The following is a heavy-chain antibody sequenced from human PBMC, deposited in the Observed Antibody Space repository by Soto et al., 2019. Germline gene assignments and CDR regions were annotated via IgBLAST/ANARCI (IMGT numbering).Heavy chain of an antibody. V-gene: IGHV4-38-2*01. D-gene: IGHD2-15*01. CDR3: ARQDRVMVEGRWFDP. Sequence: SETLSLTCAVSGCVISSGYYWGWIRQSPGKGLEWIGSIHHGGNALYNPSLKGRVTISIDTSKNQLSLKVSSVTAADTAVYYCARQDRVMVEGRWFDPWGQGTLVTVSS. J-gene: IGHJ5*02. CDR2: IHHGGNA. CDR1: GCVISSGYY.